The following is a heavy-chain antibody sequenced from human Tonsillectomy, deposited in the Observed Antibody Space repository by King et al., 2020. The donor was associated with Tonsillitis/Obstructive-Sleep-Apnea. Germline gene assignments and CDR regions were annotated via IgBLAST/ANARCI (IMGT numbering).Heavy chain of an antibody. V-gene: IGHV3-11*01. CDR2: ITSSGSTR. J-gene: IGHJ5*02. CDR1: GFTFSDYY. D-gene: IGHD2-2*01. Sequence: VQLVESGGGLVKPGGSLRLSCAASGFTFSDYYMSWIRQAPGKGLEWVSYITSSGSTRYYADFVKGRFTMSRDNAKNSLYLQMHSLRAEDTAGYYCARVGDIVVVPAAIWFDPWGQGTLVTVSS. CDR3: ARVGDIVVVPAAIWFDP.